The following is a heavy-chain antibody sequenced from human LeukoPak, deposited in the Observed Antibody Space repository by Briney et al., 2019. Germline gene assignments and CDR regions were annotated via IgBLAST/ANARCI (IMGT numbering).Heavy chain of an antibody. Sequence: GESLKISCKGSGYNFTSYWIGWVCQLPGQGMEWMGIIYPGDSDTRYSPSFQGQVTISADKSISTAYLQWSSLKASDTAMYYCARISSGWEEGFDYWGQGTLVTVSS. CDR1: GYNFTSYW. CDR3: ARISSGWEEGFDY. CDR2: IYPGDSDT. V-gene: IGHV5-51*01. D-gene: IGHD6-19*01. J-gene: IGHJ4*02.